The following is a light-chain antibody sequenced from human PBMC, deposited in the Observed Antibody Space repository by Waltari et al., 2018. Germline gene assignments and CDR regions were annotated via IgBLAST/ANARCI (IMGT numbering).Light chain of an antibody. CDR3: QQYDNLLS. Sequence: DIQMTQSPSSLSASVGDRVTITCQASQDISTYLNWYQQRPGKAPTVLIYDVYILAGGVPSRFSGRGYGTHFTFTINSLQPDDVATYYCQQYDNLLSFGGGTKVEIK. CDR1: QDISTY. V-gene: IGKV1-33*01. J-gene: IGKJ4*01. CDR2: DVY.